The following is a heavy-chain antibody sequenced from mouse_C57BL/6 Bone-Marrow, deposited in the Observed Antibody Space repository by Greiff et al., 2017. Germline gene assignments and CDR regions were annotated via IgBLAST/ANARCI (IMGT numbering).Heavy chain of an antibody. D-gene: IGHD1-1*01. J-gene: IGHJ1*03. V-gene: IGHV1-50*01. CDR2: IDPSDGYT. Sequence: QVQLQQPGAELVKPGASVKLSCKASGYTFTSYWMQWVKQRPGQGLEWIGEIDPSDGYTNYNQKFKGKATLTVDTSSSTAYMQLSSLTSEDSAVYYCARGIYYYGSRRYFDVWGTGTTVTVSS. CDR1: GYTFTSYW. CDR3: ARGIYYYGSRRYFDV.